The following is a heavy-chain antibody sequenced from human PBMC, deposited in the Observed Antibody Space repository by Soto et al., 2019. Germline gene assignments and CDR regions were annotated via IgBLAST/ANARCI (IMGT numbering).Heavy chain of an antibody. CDR1: GYTFTSYG. CDR2: ISAYNGNT. CDR3: ARGIEHFDWLLSLNNYYYYYMDV. D-gene: IGHD3-9*01. V-gene: IGHV1-18*01. J-gene: IGHJ6*03. Sequence: GASVKVSCKASGYTFTSYGISWVRQAPGQGLERMGWISAYNGNTNYAQKLQGRVTMTTDTSTSTAYMELRSLRSDDTAVYYCARGIEHFDWLLSLNNYYYYYMDVWGKGTTVTVSS.